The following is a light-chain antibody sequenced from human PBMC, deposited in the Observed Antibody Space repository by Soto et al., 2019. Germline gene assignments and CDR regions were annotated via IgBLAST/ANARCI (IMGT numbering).Light chain of an antibody. CDR1: NSNIGAGYD. V-gene: IGLV1-40*01. CDR2: GNS. J-gene: IGLJ2*01. Sequence: QSVLRHPPAVSWAPGHRVTISCTGSNSNIGAGYDVHWYQLLPGTAPKLIISGNSNRPSGVPDRFSGSKSGTSASLAIIGLQAEDEADYYCQSYDSSPSVVFGGGTKVTAL. CDR3: QSYDSSPSVV.